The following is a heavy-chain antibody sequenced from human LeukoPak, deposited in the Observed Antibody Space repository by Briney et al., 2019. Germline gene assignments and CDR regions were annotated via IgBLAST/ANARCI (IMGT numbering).Heavy chain of an antibody. CDR1: GYTFTSYG. J-gene: IGHJ4*02. D-gene: IGHD3-22*01. Sequence: ASVQVSCKASGYTFTSYGISWVRPAPGQGLEWMGWISAYNGNTNYAQKLQGGVTMTTDTSTSTAYMELRSLRSDDTAVYYCARGGYYDSSGYLDYWGQGTLVTVSS. V-gene: IGHV1-18*01. CDR2: ISAYNGNT. CDR3: ARGGYYDSSGYLDY.